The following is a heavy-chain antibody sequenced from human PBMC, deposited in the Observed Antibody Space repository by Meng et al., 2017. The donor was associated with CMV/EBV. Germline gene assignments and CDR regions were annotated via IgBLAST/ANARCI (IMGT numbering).Heavy chain of an antibody. D-gene: IGHD2-2*02. Sequence: GPGPVLVNPSSTLSLTGTVVGGSISSYYWSWIRQPAGKGLEWIGRIYTSGSTNYNPSLKSRVTMSVDTSKNQFSLKLSSVTAADTAVYYCAREIVVVPAAIDNWFDPWGQGTLVTVSS. CDR2: IYTSGST. CDR3: AREIVVVPAAIDNWFDP. CDR1: GGSISSYY. V-gene: IGHV4-4*07. J-gene: IGHJ5*02.